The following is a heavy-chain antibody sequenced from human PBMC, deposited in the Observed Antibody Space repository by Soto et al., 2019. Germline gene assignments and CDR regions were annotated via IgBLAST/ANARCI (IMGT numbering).Heavy chain of an antibody. CDR1: GYTFTSYD. Sequence: QVQLVQFGAEVKKPGASVKVSCKASGYTFTSYDIIWVRQATGQGLEWMGWMNPSTGNTDSAEKFQGRLTMTRNTSISTVYMELGSLSFEDTAVYYCARGRIIVAGGFDTWGQGTLVTVSS. CDR2: MNPSTGNT. J-gene: IGHJ5*02. D-gene: IGHD6-19*01. V-gene: IGHV1-8*01. CDR3: ARGRIIVAGGFDT.